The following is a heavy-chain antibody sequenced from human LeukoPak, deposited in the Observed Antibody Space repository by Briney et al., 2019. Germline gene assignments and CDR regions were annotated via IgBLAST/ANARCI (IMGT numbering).Heavy chain of an antibody. V-gene: IGHV1-2*02. Sequence: GASVKVSCKASGYTFTGYYMHWVRQAPGQGLEWMGWINPNSGGTNYAQKFQGRVTMTRDTSISTAYMELSRLRSDDTAVYYCARDLGESSSWYHADYYYMDVWGKGTTVTVSS. CDR3: ARDLGESSSWYHADYYYMDV. J-gene: IGHJ6*03. CDR2: INPNSGGT. D-gene: IGHD6-13*01. CDR1: GYTFTGYY.